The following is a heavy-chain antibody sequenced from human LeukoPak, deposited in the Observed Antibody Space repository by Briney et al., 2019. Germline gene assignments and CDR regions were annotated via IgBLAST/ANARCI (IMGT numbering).Heavy chain of an antibody. J-gene: IGHJ5*02. D-gene: IGHD3-3*01. Sequence: SETLSLTCTVSGGSISSSSYYWGWIRQPPGKGLEWIGSIYYSGSTYYNPSLKSRVTISVDTSKNQFSLKLSSVTAADTAVYYCARALEWLLWRGWFDPWGQGTLVTVSS. CDR1: GGSISSSSYY. CDR3: ARALEWLLWRGWFDP. V-gene: IGHV4-39*07. CDR2: IYYSGST.